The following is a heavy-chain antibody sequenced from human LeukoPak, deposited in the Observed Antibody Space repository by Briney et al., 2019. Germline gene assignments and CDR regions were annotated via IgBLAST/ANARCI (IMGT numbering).Heavy chain of an antibody. CDR3: ARHSSSSWYNY. Sequence: GESLKISCKGSGYRFSSYWIGWVRPLPGKGLEWMGVIYPGDSDTRYSPSFQGQVTISADKSINTAYLQWSSLKAADTAMYYCARHSSSSWYNYWGQGTLVTVSS. D-gene: IGHD6-13*01. J-gene: IGHJ4*02. CDR1: GYRFSSYW. CDR2: IYPGDSDT. V-gene: IGHV5-51*01.